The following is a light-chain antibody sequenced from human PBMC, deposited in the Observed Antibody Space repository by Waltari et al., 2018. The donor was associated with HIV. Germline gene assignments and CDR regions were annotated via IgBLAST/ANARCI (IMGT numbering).Light chain of an antibody. V-gene: IGLV2-18*02. CDR3: SSYTSSSTYV. Sequence: QSALTHPPSVSGSPGQSVPISCPGTSSYVGSYNRVTWYQQPPGTAPKLMIYEVSNRPSGVPDRFSGSKSGNTASLTISGLQAEDEADYYCSSYTSSSTYVFGTGTKVTVL. CDR1: SSYVGSYNR. J-gene: IGLJ1*01. CDR2: EVS.